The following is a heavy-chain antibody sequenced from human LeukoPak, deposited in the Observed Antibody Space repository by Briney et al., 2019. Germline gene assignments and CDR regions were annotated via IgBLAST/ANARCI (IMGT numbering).Heavy chain of an antibody. CDR2: IYHSGST. CDR3: ARREGNPGRGYWYFDL. V-gene: IGHV4-30-2*01. Sequence: SETLSLTCTVSGGSISSGDYYWSWIRQPPGKGLEWIGYIYHSGSTYYNPSLKSRVTISVDRSKNQFSLKLSSVTAADTAVYYCARREGNPGRGYWYFDLWGRGTLVTVSS. J-gene: IGHJ2*01. CDR1: GGSISSGDYY. D-gene: IGHD4-23*01.